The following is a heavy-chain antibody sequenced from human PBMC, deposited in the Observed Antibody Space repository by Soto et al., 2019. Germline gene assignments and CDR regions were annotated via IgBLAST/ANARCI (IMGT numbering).Heavy chain of an antibody. CDR1: GFTFSDYY. CDR3: ARAASTGSYRYAGSSFDI. J-gene: IGHJ3*02. V-gene: IGHV3-11*01. Sequence: QVQLVESGGGLVKPGGSLRLSCAASGFTFSDYYMNWIRQAPGKGLEWVSYISSSGSTIYYADSVKGRFTISRDNAKNSLYLQMNSLRAEDTAVYYCARAASTGSYRYAGSSFDIWGQGTMVTVSS. CDR2: ISSSGSTI. D-gene: IGHD3-16*02.